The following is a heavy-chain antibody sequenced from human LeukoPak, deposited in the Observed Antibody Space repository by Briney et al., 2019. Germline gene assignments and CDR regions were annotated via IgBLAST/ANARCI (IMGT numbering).Heavy chain of an antibody. CDR1: GGSISSGGYS. J-gene: IGHJ6*03. CDR3: ARRNYYYYMDV. V-gene: IGHV4-30-2*01. Sequence: PSETLSLTCAVSGGSISSGGYSWSWIRQPPGKGLEWIGYIYHSGSTYYNPSLKSRVTISVDRSKNQFSLKLSSVTAADTAVYYCARRNYYYYMDVWGKGTTVTVSS. CDR2: IYHSGST.